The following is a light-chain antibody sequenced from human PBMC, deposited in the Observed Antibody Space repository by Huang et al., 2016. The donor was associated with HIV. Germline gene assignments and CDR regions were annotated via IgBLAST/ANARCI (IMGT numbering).Light chain of an antibody. CDR2: GAS. V-gene: IGKV3-20*01. CDR1: QSVFNNNY. J-gene: IGKJ1*01. Sequence: PGESATLACRASQSVFNNNYLAWYQQKPGQAPRLLICGASGTATGISDRFRGSGSGTDFTLTISRLEPEDFAVYYCQQYGSSLAFGPGTKVEIK. CDR3: QQYGSSLA.